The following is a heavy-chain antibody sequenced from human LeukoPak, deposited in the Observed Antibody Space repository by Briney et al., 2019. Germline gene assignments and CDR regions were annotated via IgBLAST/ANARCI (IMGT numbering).Heavy chain of an antibody. CDR1: GYTFTGYY. J-gene: IGHJ4*02. D-gene: IGHD2-2*01. CDR3: ARASRIVVVPAAMGGY. Sequence: AAVKVSCKASGYTFTGYYMHWVRQAPGQGLEWMGRINHNSGGTNYAQKFKGSVTMTRDTSISTAYMELSRLRSDDTAVYYCARASRIVVVPAAMGGYWGQGTLVTVSS. V-gene: IGHV1-2*06. CDR2: INHNSGGT.